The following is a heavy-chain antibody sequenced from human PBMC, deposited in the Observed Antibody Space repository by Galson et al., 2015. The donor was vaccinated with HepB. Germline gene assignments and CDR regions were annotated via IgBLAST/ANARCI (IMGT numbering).Heavy chain of an antibody. J-gene: IGHJ6*02. D-gene: IGHD1-14*01. CDR1: GYTLTELS. CDR3: ATGGITGTTYYYYYATDV. V-gene: IGHV1-24*01. Sequence: SVKVSCKVSGYTLTELSMHWVRQAPGKGLEWMGGFDPEDGETIYAQKFQGRVTMTEDTSTDTAYMELSSLRSEDTAVYYCATGGITGTTYYYYYATDVWGQGTTVTVSS. CDR2: FDPEDGET.